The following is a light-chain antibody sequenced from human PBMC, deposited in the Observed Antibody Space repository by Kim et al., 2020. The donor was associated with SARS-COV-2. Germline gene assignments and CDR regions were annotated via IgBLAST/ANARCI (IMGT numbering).Light chain of an antibody. CDR3: MQGTHWPFT. J-gene: IGKJ3*01. CDR2: KVS. V-gene: IGKV2-30*01. Sequence: AAAISCRSSQCLVNNDGNSYLNWFHQRPGQTPRRLIYKVSNRDSGVPDRFSGSGSGTDFTLQISRVEAEDVGVYYCMQGTHWPFTFGPGTKVDIK. CDR1: QCLVNNDGNSY.